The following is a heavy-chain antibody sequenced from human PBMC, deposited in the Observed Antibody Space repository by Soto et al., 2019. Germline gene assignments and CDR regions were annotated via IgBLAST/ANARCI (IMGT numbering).Heavy chain of an antibody. V-gene: IGHV4-30-4*01. CDR3: ARLGAYYQSLDP. CDR1: GGSISGDYY. Sequence: SETLSLTCTVSGGSISGDYYWSWIRQPPGKGLEWIGYIYYSGSTYYNPSLKSRVTLSLGTSKSQFSLRLSSVTASDTAVYYCARLGAYYQSLDPWGQGTLVTVS. D-gene: IGHD2-21*01. CDR2: IYYSGST. J-gene: IGHJ5*02.